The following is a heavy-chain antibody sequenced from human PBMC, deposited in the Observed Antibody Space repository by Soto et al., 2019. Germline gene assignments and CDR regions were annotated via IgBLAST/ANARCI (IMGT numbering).Heavy chain of an antibody. CDR3: AKETALYGMDV. CDR1: GFTFSSYG. CDR2: ISYDGSNK. J-gene: IGHJ6*02. Sequence: QVQLVESGGGVVQPGRSLRLSCAASGFTFSSYGMHWVRQAPGKGLEWVAVISYDGSNKYYADSVKGRFTISRDNSKNTLYLQMNSLRAEDTAVYYGAKETALYGMDVWGQGTTVTVSS. V-gene: IGHV3-30*18.